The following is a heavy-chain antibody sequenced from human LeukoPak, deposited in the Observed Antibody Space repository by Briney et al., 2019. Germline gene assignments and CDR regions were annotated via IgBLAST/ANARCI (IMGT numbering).Heavy chain of an antibody. Sequence: PSETLSLTCTVSGGSISSSSYYWGWIRQPPGKGLEWIGSIYYSGSTYYNPSLKSRVTISVDTSKNQFSLKLSSVTAADTAVYYCARDLRRSDAFDIWGQGTMVTVSS. J-gene: IGHJ3*02. CDR1: GGSISSSSYY. CDR3: ARDLRRSDAFDI. CDR2: IYYSGST. V-gene: IGHV4-39*07.